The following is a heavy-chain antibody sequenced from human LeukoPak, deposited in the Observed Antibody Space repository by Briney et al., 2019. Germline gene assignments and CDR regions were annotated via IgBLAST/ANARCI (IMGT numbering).Heavy chain of an antibody. Sequence: ASVKVSCKASGGTFSSYAISWVRQAPGQGLERMGGIIPIFGTANYAQKFQGRVTITTDESTSTAYMELSSLRSEDTAVYYCARAETAVRDGYRTPYYYYYMDVWGKGTTVTVSS. CDR1: GGTFSSYA. CDR3: ARAETAVRDGYRTPYYYYYMDV. D-gene: IGHD5-24*01. CDR2: IIPIFGTA. J-gene: IGHJ6*03. V-gene: IGHV1-69*05.